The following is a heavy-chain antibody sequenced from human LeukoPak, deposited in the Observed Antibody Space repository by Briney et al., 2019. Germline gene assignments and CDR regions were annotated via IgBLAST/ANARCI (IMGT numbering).Heavy chain of an antibody. V-gene: IGHV5-51*01. J-gene: IGHJ3*02. CDR1: ESSFTSYW. Sequence: GESLKISCKGSESSFTSYWIGWVRQMPGKGLEWMGIIYPDDSDTRYSPSFQGLVTISADKSISTAYLQWSRLKASDIAMYYCARGRDGYNYFDAFDIWGQGTMVTVSS. D-gene: IGHD5-24*01. CDR2: IYPDDSDT. CDR3: ARGRDGYNYFDAFDI.